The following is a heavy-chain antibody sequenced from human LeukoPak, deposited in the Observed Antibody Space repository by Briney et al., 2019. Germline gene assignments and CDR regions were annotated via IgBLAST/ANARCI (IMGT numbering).Heavy chain of an antibody. CDR3: ARDYCSSTSCLFDY. V-gene: IGHV3-33*08. J-gene: IGHJ4*02. D-gene: IGHD2-2*01. Sequence: GGSLRLSCAASGFTFRNYVIHWVRQAPGKGLEWVAVIWNDGTNKYYADSVKGRFTISRDNSKNTLSLQMNSLKAEDTAVYYCARDYCSSTSCLFDYWGQGTLVTVSS. CDR1: GFTFRNYV. CDR2: IWNDGTNK.